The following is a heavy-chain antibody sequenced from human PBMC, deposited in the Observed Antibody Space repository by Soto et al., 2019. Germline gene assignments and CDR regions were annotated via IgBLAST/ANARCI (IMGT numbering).Heavy chain of an antibody. CDR3: ASYYDSSGYYGYFDY. J-gene: IGHJ4*02. V-gene: IGHV1-69*13. CDR1: GGTLSSYA. D-gene: IGHD3-22*01. Sequence: VASVKVSCKASGGTLSSYAIIWVRQAPGQGLEWMGGIIPIFGTANYAQKFQGRVTITADESTSTAYMELSSLRSEDTAVYYCASYYDSSGYYGYFDYWGQGTLVTVS. CDR2: IIPIFGTA.